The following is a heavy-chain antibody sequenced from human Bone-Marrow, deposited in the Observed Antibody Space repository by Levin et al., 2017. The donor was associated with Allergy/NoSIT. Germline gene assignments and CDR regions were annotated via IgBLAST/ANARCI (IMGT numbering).Heavy chain of an antibody. Sequence: GGSLRLSCEASGFTFSRFLMTWARQAPGKGLEWVSSISDAGTYYADSVKGRFTISRDNSKNTLYLQMNSLRLDDTALYYCAKGWGDYWGQGALVTVSS. CDR1: GFTFSRFL. V-gene: IGHV3-23*01. CDR3: AKGWGDY. D-gene: IGHD3-16*01. CDR2: ISDAGT. J-gene: IGHJ4*02.